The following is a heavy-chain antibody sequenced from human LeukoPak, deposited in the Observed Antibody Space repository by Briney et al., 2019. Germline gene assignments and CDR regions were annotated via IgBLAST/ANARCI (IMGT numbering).Heavy chain of an antibody. D-gene: IGHD3-22*01. V-gene: IGHV4-34*12. CDR2: VVHTGTT. CDR1: GGSFSGYY. Sequence: SETLSLTCAVYGGSFSGYYWSWIRQPPGKGLEWIASVVHTGTTYYNPSLKSRVTISVDTSKNQFSLKLSSVTAADTAVYYCARDHYYDSSGYYDWFDPWGQGTLVTVSS. CDR3: ARDHYYDSSGYYDWFDP. J-gene: IGHJ5*02.